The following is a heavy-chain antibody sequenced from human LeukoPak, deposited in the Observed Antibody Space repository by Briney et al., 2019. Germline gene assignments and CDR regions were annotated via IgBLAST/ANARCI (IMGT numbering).Heavy chain of an antibody. D-gene: IGHD6-13*01. J-gene: IGHJ4*02. CDR3: AKDRGPVRQLLA. V-gene: IGHV3-23*01. CDR1: GFTFSSYA. Sequence: GGSLGLSCAASGFTFSSYAMSWVRQAPGKGLEWVSAISGSGGSTYNADSVKGRFTISRDNSKNTLYLQMNSLRAEDTAVYYCAKDRGPVRQLLAWGQGTLVTVSS. CDR2: ISGSGGST.